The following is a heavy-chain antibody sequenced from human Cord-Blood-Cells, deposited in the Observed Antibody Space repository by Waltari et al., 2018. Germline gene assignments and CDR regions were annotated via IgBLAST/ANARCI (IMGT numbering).Heavy chain of an antibody. J-gene: IGHJ4*02. CDR1: GYTFTSYA. D-gene: IGHD3-22*01. CDR3: ARDQTDYYDSSGYYYY. Sequence: QVQLVQSGSELKKPGASVKVSCKASGYTFTSYAMNWVRQAAGQGLEWMGWINTNPGNPTYAHGFTGGVVLSFDTSVGTAYLQISSLKAEDTAVYYCARDQTDYYDSSGYYYYWGQGTLVTVSS. CDR2: INTNPGNP. V-gene: IGHV7-4-1*02.